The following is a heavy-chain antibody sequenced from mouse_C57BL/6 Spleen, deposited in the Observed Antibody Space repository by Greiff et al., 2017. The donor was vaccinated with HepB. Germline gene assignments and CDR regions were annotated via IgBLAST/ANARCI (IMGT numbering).Heavy chain of an antibody. D-gene: IGHD1-1*01. J-gene: IGHJ2*01. CDR3: ARSPSTVVATPDY. CDR1: GYTFTSYW. Sequence: QVQLQQPGAELVMPGASVKLSCKASGYTFTSYWMHWVKQRPGQGLEWIGEIDPSDSYTKYNQKFKGKSTLTVDKSSSTAYMQLSSLTSEDSAVYYCARSPSTVVATPDYWGQGTTLTVSS. CDR2: IDPSDSYT. V-gene: IGHV1-69*01.